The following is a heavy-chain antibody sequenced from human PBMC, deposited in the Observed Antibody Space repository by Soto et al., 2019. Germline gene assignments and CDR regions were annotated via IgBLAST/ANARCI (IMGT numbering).Heavy chain of an antibody. Sequence: SVKVSCKASGGTFSDSVTSWVRQAPGQGLEWMGGIVPIFGKANLAEKFQDRVTITADESTSTAYMKLSSLRSEDTAVYYCARGRDGSNYYFDYWGQGTLGTAPQ. CDR3: ARGRDGSNYYFDY. CDR2: IVPIFGKA. J-gene: IGHJ4*02. V-gene: IGHV1-69*13. D-gene: IGHD3-10*01. CDR1: GGTFSDSV.